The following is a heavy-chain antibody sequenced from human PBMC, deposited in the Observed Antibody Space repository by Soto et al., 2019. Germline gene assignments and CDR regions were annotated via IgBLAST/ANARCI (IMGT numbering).Heavy chain of an antibody. CDR3: AHSSAQQWLISSLDY. CDR1: GFSLSTSGVG. Sequence: QITLKESGPTLVNPTQTLTLTCTFSGFSLSTSGVGVGWIRQPPGKALEWLALIYWNDDKRYSPSLKSRLTITKDTSKNQVVLTMTNMDPVDTATYYCAHSSAQQWLISSLDYWGQGTLLTVSS. CDR2: IYWNDDK. D-gene: IGHD6-19*01. J-gene: IGHJ4*02. V-gene: IGHV2-5*01.